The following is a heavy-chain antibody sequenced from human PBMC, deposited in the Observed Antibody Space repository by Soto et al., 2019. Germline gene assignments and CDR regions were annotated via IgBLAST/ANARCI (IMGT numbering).Heavy chain of an antibody. V-gene: IGHV4-28*01. D-gene: IGHD1-26*01. Sequence: QVQLQESGPGLVKPSDTLSLTCAVSGYSISSSNWWGWIRQPPGKGLEWIGYIYYSGTAYYNPSRNKRITKPVDTSKNQFSLKLTSVTAVDTAVYYCARREIQGPIDYWGQGTLVTVSS. CDR3: ARREIQGPIDY. CDR1: GYSISSSNW. J-gene: IGHJ4*02. CDR2: IYYSGTA.